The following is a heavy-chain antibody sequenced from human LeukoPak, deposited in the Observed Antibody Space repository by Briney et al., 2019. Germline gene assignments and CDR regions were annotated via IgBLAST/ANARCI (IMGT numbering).Heavy chain of an antibody. CDR1: GGSFSGYY. J-gene: IGHJ5*02. V-gene: IGHV4-34*01. Sequence: SETLSLTCAVYGGSFSGYYWSWIRQPPGKGLEWIGEINHSGSTNYNPSLKSRVTISVDTSKNQFSLKLSSVTAADTAVYYCARRLVVPAARGYNLFDPWGQGTLVTVSS. D-gene: IGHD2-2*01. CDR2: INHSGST. CDR3: ARRLVVPAARGYNLFDP.